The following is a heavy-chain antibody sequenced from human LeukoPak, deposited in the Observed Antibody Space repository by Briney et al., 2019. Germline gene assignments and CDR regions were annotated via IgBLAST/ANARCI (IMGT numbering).Heavy chain of an antibody. D-gene: IGHD3-22*01. CDR2: INHSGST. V-gene: IGHV4-34*01. J-gene: IGHJ5*02. CDR3: ARGSSGRYYYDSSGYQAFDP. Sequence: SETLSLTCAVYGGSFSGYYWSWIRQPPGKGLEWIGEINHSGSTNYNPSLKSRVTISVDTSKNQFSLKLSSVTAADTAVYYCARGSSGRYYYDSSGYQAFDPWGQGTLVTVSS. CDR1: GGSFSGYY.